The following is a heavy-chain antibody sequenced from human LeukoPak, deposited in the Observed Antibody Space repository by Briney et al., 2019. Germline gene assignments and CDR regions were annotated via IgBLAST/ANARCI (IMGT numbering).Heavy chain of an antibody. Sequence: SETLSLTCTVSGGSISSYHWIWIRQPAGEGLEWIGRINSNGDTVYNPSLKSRATMSLDMTNNQFSLKLSSVTAADTAVYYCAKDRGLDGSDQLDSWGPGTLVTVSS. J-gene: IGHJ5*01. CDR1: GGSISSYH. D-gene: IGHD3-10*01. V-gene: IGHV4-4*07. CDR3: AKDRGLDGSDQLDS. CDR2: INSNGDT.